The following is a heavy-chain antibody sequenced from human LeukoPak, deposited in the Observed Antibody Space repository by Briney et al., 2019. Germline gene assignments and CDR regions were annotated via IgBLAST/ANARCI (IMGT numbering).Heavy chain of an antibody. Sequence: SETLSLTCVVSGYPISSGYHWGWIRQPPGEGLEWIGEINHSGSTNYNPSLKSRVTISVDTSKNQFSLKLSSVTAADTAVYYCANLPTLYCSGGSCYYDAFDIWGQGTMVTVSS. V-gene: IGHV4-38-2*01. CDR3: ANLPTLYCSGGSCYYDAFDI. J-gene: IGHJ3*02. CDR2: INHSGST. CDR1: GYPISSGYH. D-gene: IGHD2-15*01.